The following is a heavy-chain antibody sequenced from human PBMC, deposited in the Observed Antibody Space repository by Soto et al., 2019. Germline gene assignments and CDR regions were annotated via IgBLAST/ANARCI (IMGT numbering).Heavy chain of an antibody. D-gene: IGHD2-2*02. CDR1: GFTFSSYA. J-gene: IGHJ6*02. CDR3: ARAGEDIVVVPAAIQLSYYYYGMDV. CDR2: IWYDGSNK. V-gene: IGHV3-33*08. Sequence: PGGSLRLSCAASGFTFSSYAMSWVRQAPGKGLEWVAVIWYDGSNKYYADSVKGRFTISRDNSKNTLYLQMNSLRAEDTAVYYCARAGEDIVVVPAAIQLSYYYYGMDVWGQGTTVTVSS.